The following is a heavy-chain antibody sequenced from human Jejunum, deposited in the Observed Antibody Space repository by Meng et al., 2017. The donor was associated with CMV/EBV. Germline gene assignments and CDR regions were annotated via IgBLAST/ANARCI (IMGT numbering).Heavy chain of an antibody. J-gene: IGHJ4*02. V-gene: IGHV3-74*01. D-gene: IGHD3-10*01. CDR3: VRGGSTYYDY. Sequence: CAASSFTFSGYWMHWVRQAPGKGLVRVARIHSDGSSTNYADSVKGRFTISRDNAKNTLYLQMNSLRAEDTAVYYCVRGGSTYYDYWGQGSLVTVSS. CDR1: SFTFSGYW. CDR2: IHSDGSST.